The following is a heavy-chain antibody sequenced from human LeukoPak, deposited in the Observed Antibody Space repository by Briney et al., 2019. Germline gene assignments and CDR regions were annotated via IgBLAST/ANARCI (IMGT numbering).Heavy chain of an antibody. D-gene: IGHD5-18*01. CDR1: GFTFSSYS. CDR2: ISSSSSYI. J-gene: IGHJ4*02. V-gene: IGHV3-21*01. Sequence: PGGSLRLSCAASGFTFSSYSMNWVRQAPGKGLEWVSSISSSSSYIYYADSVKGRFTISRDNAKNSLYLQMNSLRAEDTAVYYCARDRQITWIQLWFGIDYWGQGTLVTVSS. CDR3: ARDRQITWIQLWFGIDY.